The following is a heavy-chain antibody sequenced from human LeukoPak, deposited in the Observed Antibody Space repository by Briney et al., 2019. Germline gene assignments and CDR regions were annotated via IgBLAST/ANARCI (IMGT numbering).Heavy chain of an antibody. CDR2: IYYSGST. CDR3: ARQGGSSGWYESYYYGMDV. D-gene: IGHD6-19*01. CDR1: GGSISSSSYY. V-gene: IGHV4-39*01. Sequence: SEPRSLTCSVFGGSISSSSYYWGWIRQPPGKGLEWSGIIYYSGSTYYNPSLKSRGTKSVGPSKTPSSLKLSSVTAADPAVYYCARQGGSSGWYESYYYGMDVWGQGTTVTGSS. J-gene: IGHJ6*02.